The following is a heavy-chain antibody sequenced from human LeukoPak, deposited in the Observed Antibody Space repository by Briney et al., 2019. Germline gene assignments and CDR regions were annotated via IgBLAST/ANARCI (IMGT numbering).Heavy chain of an antibody. J-gene: IGHJ4*02. CDR3: ATDQGWPFDY. CDR2: INPSGGDT. D-gene: IGHD2-15*01. CDR1: GYTFTSYY. Sequence: ASVKVSCKASGYTFTSYYMHWVRQAPGQGLEWMGIINPSGGDTSYAQKFQGRVTMTRDKSTTTAYMELSSLRSEDTAVYYCATDQGWPFDYWGQGTLVTVSS. V-gene: IGHV1-46*01.